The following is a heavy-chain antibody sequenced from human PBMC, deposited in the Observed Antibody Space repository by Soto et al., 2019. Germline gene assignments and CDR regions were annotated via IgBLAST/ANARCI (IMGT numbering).Heavy chain of an antibody. J-gene: IGHJ3*02. Sequence: GGSLRLSCAASGFTFSTYALTWVRQAPGKGLEWVSSIGTHADTTYYVDSVKGRFSISRDNSKNTVYLQMSSLSAEDTAVYYCARPYVEVAVNDAFDIWGRGTMVTVSS. V-gene: IGHV3-23*01. CDR1: GFTFSTYA. CDR3: ARPYVEVAVNDAFDI. D-gene: IGHD3-16*01. CDR2: IGTHADTT.